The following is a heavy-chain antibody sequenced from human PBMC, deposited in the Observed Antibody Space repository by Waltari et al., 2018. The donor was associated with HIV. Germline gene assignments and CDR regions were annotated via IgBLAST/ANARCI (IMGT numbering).Heavy chain of an antibody. D-gene: IGHD4-4*01. CDR2: INQSGRT. V-gene: IGHV4-34*02. CDR1: GGSFNNYY. Sequence: QVQIQQWGAGLVKPSDTLSLTCAVSGGSFNNYYWNWIRQSPGKGLEWIGEINQSGRTNYNPSLESRVTMSVDTSKNQFSLKLTSMTAADSAVYYCVGQRTVTTFSYYYLDVWGKGTTVTVSS. J-gene: IGHJ6*03. CDR3: VGQRTVTTFSYYYLDV.